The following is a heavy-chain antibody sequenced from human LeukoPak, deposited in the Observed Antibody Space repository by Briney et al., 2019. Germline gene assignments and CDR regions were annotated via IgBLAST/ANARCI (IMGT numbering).Heavy chain of an antibody. CDR3: ATDFRYGSA. CDR2: IYSDGSA. J-gene: IGHJ4*02. CDR1: GFTVSRNY. D-gene: IGHD3-10*01. Sequence: GGSLRLSCAASGFTVSRNYMTWVRQAPGKGLEWVSVIYSDGSAFYTDSVKGRFTISRDNSKNTLYLQMNSLRVEDTAVYYCATDFRYGSAWGPGTLVTVSS. V-gene: IGHV3-66*01.